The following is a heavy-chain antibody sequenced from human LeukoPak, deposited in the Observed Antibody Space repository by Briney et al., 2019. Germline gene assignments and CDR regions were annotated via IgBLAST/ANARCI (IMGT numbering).Heavy chain of an antibody. CDR2: IYTTGST. J-gene: IGHJ4*02. V-gene: IGHV4-4*07. CDR1: GGSIRSYY. Sequence: SETLSLTCTVSGGSIRSYYWNWIRQPAGKGLQWIGRIYTTGSTYNNPSLKSRVTMSVDTSKNQFSLKLRSLTAADTAVYYCARGRDGFMSDFDSWGQGTLLTVSS. D-gene: IGHD3-10*02. CDR3: ARGRDGFMSDFDS.